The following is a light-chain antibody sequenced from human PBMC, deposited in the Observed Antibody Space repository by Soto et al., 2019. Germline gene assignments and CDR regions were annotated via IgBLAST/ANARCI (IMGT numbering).Light chain of an antibody. CDR1: QSVSSN. CDR2: DAS. CDR3: QQYGSSGT. V-gene: IGKV3-20*01. J-gene: IGKJ1*01. Sequence: EMVMTQSAATLSVSPGERATLSCRASQSVSSNLAWYQQKPGQAPRLLIYDASNRATGIPARFSGRGSVIDFTLTISRLEPEDFAVYYCQQYGSSGTFGQGTKVDIK.